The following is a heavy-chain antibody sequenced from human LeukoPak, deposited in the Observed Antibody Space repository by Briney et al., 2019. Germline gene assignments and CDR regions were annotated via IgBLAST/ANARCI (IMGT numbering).Heavy chain of an antibody. D-gene: IGHD3-16*01. CDR2: IRSKANSYAT. CDR1: GLTFSGSA. V-gene: IGHV3-73*01. CDR3: TRQAAATFLDY. J-gene: IGHJ4*02. Sequence: GGSLKLSCAASGLTFSGSAMHWVRQASGKGLEWVGRIRSKANSYATAYAASEKGRFTISRDDSKNTAYLQMNSLKTEDTAVYYCTRQAAATFLDYWGQGTLVTVSS.